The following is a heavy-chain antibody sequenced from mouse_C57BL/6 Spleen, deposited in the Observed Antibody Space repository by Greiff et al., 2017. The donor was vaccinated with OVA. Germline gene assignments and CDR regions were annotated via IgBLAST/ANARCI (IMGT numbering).Heavy chain of an antibody. J-gene: IGHJ4*01. CDR3: ARCYYGSTRYAMDD. V-gene: IGHV1-61*01. CDR2: IYPSDSET. CDR1: GYTFTSYW. Sequence: VQLQQPGAELVRPGSSVKLSCKASGYTFTSYWMDWVKQRPGQGLEWIGNIYPSDSETHYNQKFKDKATLTVDKSSSTAYMQLSSLTSEDSAVYYGARCYYGSTRYAMDDWGQGTSVTVSS. D-gene: IGHD1-1*01.